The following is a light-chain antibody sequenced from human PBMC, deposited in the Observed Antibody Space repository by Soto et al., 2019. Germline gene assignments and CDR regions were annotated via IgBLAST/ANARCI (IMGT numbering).Light chain of an antibody. V-gene: IGLV2-14*03. CDR2: DVS. Sequence: QSVLSQPASVSGSPGQSITISCTGTSNYIGGYNYVSWYQHLPGKAPKLMIYDVSNRPSGVSDRFSGSKSGNTASLTISGLQAEDEADYYCSSFTPTSTHVFGSGTKVTVL. CDR1: SNYIGGYNY. CDR3: SSFTPTSTHV. J-gene: IGLJ1*01.